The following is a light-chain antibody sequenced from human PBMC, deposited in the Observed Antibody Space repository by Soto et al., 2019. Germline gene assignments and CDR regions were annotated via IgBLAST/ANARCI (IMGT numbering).Light chain of an antibody. CDR3: SSSAGNNNFV. J-gene: IGLJ1*01. Sequence: QSALTQPPSASGSPGQSVTVSCTGSSSDIGDYNFVSWYQQHPGKAPKLIIYEVKKRPSGVPDRFSASKSANTASLTVSGLQAEDEADYYCSSSAGNNNFVFGSGTKLTVL. V-gene: IGLV2-8*01. CDR1: SSDIGDYNF. CDR2: EVK.